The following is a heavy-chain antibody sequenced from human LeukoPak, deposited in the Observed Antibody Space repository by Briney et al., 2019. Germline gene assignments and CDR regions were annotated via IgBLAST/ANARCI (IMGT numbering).Heavy chain of an antibody. D-gene: IGHD6-19*01. J-gene: IGHJ4*02. Sequence: PGGSLRLSCAASGFTFSSYGMHWVRQAPGKGLEWVAVISYDGTNKYYADSVRGRFTISRDNSKNTLYLQMDSLRTEDTAVYYCARVELYASGWYGSIDYWGRGTLVAVSS. CDR1: GFTFSSYG. CDR2: ISYDGTNK. CDR3: ARVELYASGWYGSIDY. V-gene: IGHV3-30*03.